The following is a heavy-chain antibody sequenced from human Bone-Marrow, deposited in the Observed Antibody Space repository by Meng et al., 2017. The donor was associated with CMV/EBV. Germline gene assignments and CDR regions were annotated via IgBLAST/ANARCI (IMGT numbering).Heavy chain of an antibody. J-gene: IGHJ4*02. CDR2: ISWNSDRI. D-gene: IGHD2-15*01. CDR3: AKDHCSGGNCYLDN. CDR1: GFSFDDYA. V-gene: IGHV3-9*01. Sequence: GGSLRLSCVASGFSFDDYAMDWVRQAPGKGLEWVGGISWNSDRIGYADSVKGRFTISRDNAKNSLYLQMNSLRTEDTAFYYCAKDHCSGGNCYLDNWGQGTLVTVSS.